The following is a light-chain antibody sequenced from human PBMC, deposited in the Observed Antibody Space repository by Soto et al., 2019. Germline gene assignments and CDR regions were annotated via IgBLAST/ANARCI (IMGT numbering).Light chain of an antibody. CDR3: QQYNDWPPFT. CDR2: GVS. J-gene: IGKJ2*01. CDR1: QSVNSN. Sequence: EILMTQSPATLSVSPGERATLSCRASQSVNSNLAWYQQKPGQAPRLLMYGVSTRATGIPARFSGSGSGTEFTLIISGLQSEDLAVYYCQQYNDWPPFTFGQGTKLEIK. V-gene: IGKV3-15*01.